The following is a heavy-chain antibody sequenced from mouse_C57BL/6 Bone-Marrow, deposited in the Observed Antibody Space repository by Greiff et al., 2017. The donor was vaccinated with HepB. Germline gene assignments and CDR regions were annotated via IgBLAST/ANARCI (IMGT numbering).Heavy chain of an antibody. D-gene: IGHD2-3*01. Sequence: EVKLLESGPGLVKPSQSLSLTCSVTGYSITSGYYWNWIRQFPGNKLEWMGYISYDGSNNYNPSLKNRISITRDTSKNQFFLRLNSVTTEDTATYYCAKEDDGYYVNYAMDYWGQGTSVTVSS. CDR2: ISYDGSN. J-gene: IGHJ4*01. V-gene: IGHV3-6*01. CDR3: AKEDDGYYVNYAMDY. CDR1: GYSITSGYY.